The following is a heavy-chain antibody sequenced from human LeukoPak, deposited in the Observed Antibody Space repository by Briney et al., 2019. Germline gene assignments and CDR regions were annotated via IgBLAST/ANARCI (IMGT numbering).Heavy chain of an antibody. D-gene: IGHD3-22*01. J-gene: IGHJ4*02. Sequence: SGTLSLTRAVSGGSISSSNWWSWVRQPPGKGLEWIGQIYHSGSTNYNPSLESRVTISVDKSKNQFSLKLSSVTAADTAVYYCARMHYYDSSGYSFDYWSQGTLVTVSS. V-gene: IGHV4-4*02. CDR2: IYHSGST. CDR1: GGSISSSNW. CDR3: ARMHYYDSSGYSFDY.